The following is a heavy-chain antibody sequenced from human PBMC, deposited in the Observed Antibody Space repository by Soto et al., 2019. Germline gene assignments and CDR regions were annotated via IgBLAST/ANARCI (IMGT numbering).Heavy chain of an antibody. CDR3: AKAIVESTVRTRAFDI. Sequence: PGGSLRLSCVASGFTFRSYAMSWVRQAPGKGLEWVSAISYSGGSTYYAGPVKGRFTISRDNSQSTLFLQMDSLRAEDTAVYYCAKAIVESTVRTRAFDIWGQGTMVTVSS. V-gene: IGHV3-23*01. CDR2: ISYSGGST. J-gene: IGHJ3*02. CDR1: GFTFRSYA. D-gene: IGHD1-26*01.